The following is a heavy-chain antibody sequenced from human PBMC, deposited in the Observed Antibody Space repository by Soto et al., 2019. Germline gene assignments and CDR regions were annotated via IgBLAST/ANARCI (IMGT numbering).Heavy chain of an antibody. J-gene: IGHJ4*02. Sequence: SGGSLRLSCAASGFTLSSYSIHWVRQAPGKGLDWVAVISYDGNTQFYGDSVKGRFIVSRDNSRNTLYLQLNNLQAEDTAVYYCAKVSRPSRISTPDFDYWGQGT. V-gene: IGHV3-30-3*01. CDR1: GFTLSSYS. CDR2: ISYDGNTQ. CDR3: AKVSRPSRISTPDFDY.